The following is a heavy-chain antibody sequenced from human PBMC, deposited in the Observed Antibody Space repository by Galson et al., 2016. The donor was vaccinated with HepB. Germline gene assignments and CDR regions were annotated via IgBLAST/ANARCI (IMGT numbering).Heavy chain of an antibody. CDR2: MNPNSGNR. CDR1: GYTFTEYD. CDR3: TRSRTPLSLLYMVRGMNWFDP. Sequence: SVKVSCKASGYTFTEYDMNWVRQATGQGLEWMGWMNPNSGNRGYAQKFQARVTMTRNTSISTAYMELRSLRSEDTAVYYCTRSRTPLSLLYMVRGMNWFDPWGQGTLVTVSS. D-gene: IGHD3-10*01. V-gene: IGHV1-8*01. J-gene: IGHJ5*02.